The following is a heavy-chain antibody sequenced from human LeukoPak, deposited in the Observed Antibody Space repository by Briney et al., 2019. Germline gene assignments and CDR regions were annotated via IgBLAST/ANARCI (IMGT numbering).Heavy chain of an antibody. CDR1: GFTFSSYG. J-gene: IGHJ4*02. CDR2: IKYDGSEK. V-gene: IGHV3-7*01. D-gene: IGHD1-1*01. Sequence: GGSLRLSCAASGFTFSSYGMHWVRQAPGEGLEWVANIKYDGSEKYYVDSVKGRFTISRDNAKNSLYLQMNSLRAEDTAVYYCARGGTTFEHWGQGTLVTVSS. CDR3: ARGGTTFEH.